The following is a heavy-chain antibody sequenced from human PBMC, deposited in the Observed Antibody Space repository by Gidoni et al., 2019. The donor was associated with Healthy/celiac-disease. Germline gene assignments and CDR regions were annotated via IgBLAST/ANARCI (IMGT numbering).Heavy chain of an antibody. Sequence: QVQLVQSGAEVKKPGSSVKVSCKASGGTFSSYAISWVRQAPGQGLEWMGGIIPIFGTANYAQKFQGRVTITADESTSTAYMELSSLRSEDTAVYYCARDKPRGENWNYVSWYFDLWGRGTLVTVSS. CDR1: GGTFSSYA. CDR2: IIPIFGTA. D-gene: IGHD1-7*01. J-gene: IGHJ2*01. V-gene: IGHV1-69*01. CDR3: ARDKPRGENWNYVSWYFDL.